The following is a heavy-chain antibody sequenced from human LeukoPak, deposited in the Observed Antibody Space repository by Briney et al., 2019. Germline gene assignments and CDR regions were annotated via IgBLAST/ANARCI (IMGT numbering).Heavy chain of an antibody. D-gene: IGHD2-15*01. Sequence: GGSLRLSCAASGFTFSSYNMNWVRQAPGKGLEWVSSISSSSSYINYADSVKGRFTISRDNAKNSLFLQMNSLRAEDTAVYYCARVLRYCSGGNCYSGGLGYMDVWGKGTTVTISS. CDR3: ARVLRYCSGGNCYSGGLGYMDV. V-gene: IGHV3-21*04. CDR2: ISSSSSYI. J-gene: IGHJ6*03. CDR1: GFTFSSYN.